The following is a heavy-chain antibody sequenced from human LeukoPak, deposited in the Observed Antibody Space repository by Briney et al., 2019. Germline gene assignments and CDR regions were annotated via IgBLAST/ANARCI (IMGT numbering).Heavy chain of an antibody. CDR3: ARVVSYYGSAYRLLDL. CDR2: IWFDGSNK. V-gene: IGHV3-33*01. D-gene: IGHD3-10*01. CDR1: GFNFSTNG. Sequence: GGSLRLSREASGFNFSTNGMHWVPRAPGKGLEWGALIWFDGSNKQYADSVRGRFTVSRDNSKSTMYLQMNSLRAEDTAVYYCARVVSYYGSAYRLLDLWGRGTLVTVSS. J-gene: IGHJ2*01.